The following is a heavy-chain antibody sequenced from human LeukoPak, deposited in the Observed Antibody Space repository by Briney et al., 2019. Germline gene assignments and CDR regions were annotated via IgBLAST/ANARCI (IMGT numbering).Heavy chain of an antibody. CDR2: IYYSGST. Sequence: SETLSLTCTVSGGSISSSSYYWGWIRQPPGTGLEWIGSIYYSGSTYYNPSLKSRVTISVDTSKNQFSLKLSSVTAADTAVYYCARYSSSYDAFDIWGQGTMVTVSS. V-gene: IGHV4-39*07. CDR1: GGSISSSSYY. J-gene: IGHJ3*02. D-gene: IGHD6-13*01. CDR3: ARYSSSYDAFDI.